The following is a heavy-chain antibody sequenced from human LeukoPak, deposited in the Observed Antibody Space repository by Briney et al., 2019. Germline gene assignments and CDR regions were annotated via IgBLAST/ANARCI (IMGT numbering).Heavy chain of an antibody. D-gene: IGHD1-26*01. CDR3: ARDGASLGAQFDY. J-gene: IGHJ4*02. V-gene: IGHV3-21*01. CDR2: ISTGSTYI. Sequence: GGSLRLSCTTSGFTFADYAMSWFRQAPGKGLEWVSSISTGSTYIYYADSVKGRFTISRDNAKNSLYLQMNSLRAEDTAVYYCARDGASLGAQFDYWGQGTLVTVSS. CDR1: GFTFADYA.